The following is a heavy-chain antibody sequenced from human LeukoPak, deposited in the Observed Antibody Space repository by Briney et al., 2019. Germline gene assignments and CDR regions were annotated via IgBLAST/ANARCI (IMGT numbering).Heavy chain of an antibody. CDR2: INHSGST. CDR3: ARDRCSGGSCYSSFRRWFDP. D-gene: IGHD2-15*01. V-gene: IGHV4-34*01. J-gene: IGHJ5*02. CDR1: GGSFSGYY. Sequence: SETLSLTCAVYGGSFSGYYWSWIRQPPGKGLEWIGEINHSGSTNYNPSLKSRVTISVDTSKNQFSLKLSSVTAADTAVYYCARDRCSGGSCYSSFRRWFDPWGQGTLVTVSS.